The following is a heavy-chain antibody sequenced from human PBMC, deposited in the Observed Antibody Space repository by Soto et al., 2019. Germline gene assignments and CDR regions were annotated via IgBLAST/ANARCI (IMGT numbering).Heavy chain of an antibody. J-gene: IGHJ4*02. CDR2: ISSSSSYI. V-gene: IGHV3-21*01. D-gene: IGHD6-19*01. CDR3: ASLIAVACTG. CDR1: GFTFSSYS. Sequence: EVQLVESGGGLVKPGGSLRLSCAASGFTFSSYSMNWVRQAPGKGLEWVSSISSSSSYIYYADSVKGRFTISRDNAKNALYLQMNSLRGEDTAVYYCASLIAVACTGWGQGTLVTLSS.